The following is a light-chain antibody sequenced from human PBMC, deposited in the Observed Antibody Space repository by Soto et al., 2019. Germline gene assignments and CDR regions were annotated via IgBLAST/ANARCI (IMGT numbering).Light chain of an antibody. CDR1: SSDVGVTNY. V-gene: IGLV2-14*01. CDR2: EVS. J-gene: IGLJ3*02. Sequence: QSALTQPASVAGSPGQSITISRTGTSSDVGVTNYVSWYQQQPGKAPKLRIYEVSKRPSGVSNRCSGSKSGNTAYLNISGLQGEGESDYYCSSYTSSSPWVFGGGTQLTVL. CDR3: SSYTSSSPWV.